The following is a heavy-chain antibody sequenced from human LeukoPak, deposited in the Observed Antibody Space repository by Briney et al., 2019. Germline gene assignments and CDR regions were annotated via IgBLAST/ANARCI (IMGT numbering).Heavy chain of an antibody. D-gene: IGHD1-26*01. V-gene: IGHV1-46*01. CDR2: INPSGGST. J-gene: IGHJ3*02. CDR1: GYTFTRYY. Sequence: ASVKVSCKASGYTFTRYYMHWVRQAPGQGLEWMGIINPSGGSTSYAQKFQGRVTMTRDTSTSTVYMELSSLRSEDTAVYYCAREEAVGAKFRHAFDIWGRGTMVTVSS. CDR3: AREEAVGAKFRHAFDI.